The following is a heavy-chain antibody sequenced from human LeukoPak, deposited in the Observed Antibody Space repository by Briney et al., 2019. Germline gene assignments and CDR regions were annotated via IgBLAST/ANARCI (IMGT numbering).Heavy chain of an antibody. CDR1: GGSISSYY. J-gene: IGHJ4*02. V-gene: IGHV4-59*12. CDR3: ARDVGRWAQYYFDY. Sequence: SETLSLTCTVSGGSISSYYWSWIRQPPGKGLEWIGYIYYSGSTNYNPSLKSRVTISVDTSKNQFSLKLSSVTAADTAVYYCARDVGRWAQYYFDYWGQGTLVTVSS. D-gene: IGHD1-26*01. CDR2: IYYSGST.